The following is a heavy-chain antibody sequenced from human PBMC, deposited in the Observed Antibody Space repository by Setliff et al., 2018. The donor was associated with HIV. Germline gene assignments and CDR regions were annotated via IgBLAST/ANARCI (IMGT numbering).Heavy chain of an antibody. CDR1: GYSFTGYW. V-gene: IGHV1-46*01. Sequence: ASVKVSCKASGYSFTGYWMHWVRQAPGRGLEWLGVINPSEGNTNRAPRFQDRVIVTRDTSTSTVYLEVRRLTSEDTAMYYCARDLIQPVSDYYFDFWGQGTLVTVSS. J-gene: IGHJ4*02. CDR2: INPSEGNT. D-gene: IGHD5-18*01. CDR3: ARDLIQPVSDYYFDF.